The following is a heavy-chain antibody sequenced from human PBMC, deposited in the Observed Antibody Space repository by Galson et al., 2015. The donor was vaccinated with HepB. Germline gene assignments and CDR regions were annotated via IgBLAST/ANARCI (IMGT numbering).Heavy chain of an antibody. J-gene: IGHJ4*02. CDR3: ARDSCHGDVVN. CDR1: GYTFTSYA. D-gene: IGHD2-2*01. Sequence: SVKVSCTASGYTFTSYAMHWVRQAPGQRLEWMGWINAGNVNKKYSQNFKGRVTITWDKSASTAYMEMSSLRSEDTAVYYCARDSCHGDVVNWGQGTLVTVSS. CDR2: INAGNVNK. V-gene: IGHV1-3*01.